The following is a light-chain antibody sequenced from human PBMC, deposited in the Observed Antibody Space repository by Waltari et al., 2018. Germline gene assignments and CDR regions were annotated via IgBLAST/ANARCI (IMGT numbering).Light chain of an antibody. V-gene: IGKV1-39*01. CDR3: EQSYSTPLT. CDR2: GAS. CDR1: QTISTS. Sequence: DIQMTQSPSSLSASVGDRVTITCRPSQTISTSLNWYQQKPGKTPKLLIYGASNLQSGVPSRFSGSGSGTDFTLTISSLQPEDSATYYCEQSYSTPLTFGGGTKVEIK. J-gene: IGKJ4*01.